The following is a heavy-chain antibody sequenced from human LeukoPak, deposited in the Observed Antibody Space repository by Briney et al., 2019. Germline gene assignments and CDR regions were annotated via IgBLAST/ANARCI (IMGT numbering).Heavy chain of an antibody. CDR1: GYSISSGYY. J-gene: IGHJ5*02. CDR3: ARSPGLAFPDIVLMPSTMPPNWFDP. CDR2: IYHSGST. D-gene: IGHD2-8*01. V-gene: IGHV4-38-2*01. Sequence: SETLSLTCAVSGYSISSGYYWGWIRQPPGKGLEWIGNIYHSGSTNYNPSLKSRVTMSVDTSKNQFSLKLSSVPAADTAVYYCARSPGLAFPDIVLMPSTMPPNWFDPWGQGTLVTVSS.